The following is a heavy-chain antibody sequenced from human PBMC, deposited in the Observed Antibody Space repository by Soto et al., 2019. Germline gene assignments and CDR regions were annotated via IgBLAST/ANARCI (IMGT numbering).Heavy chain of an antibody. D-gene: IGHD2-8*02. CDR2: ISHDGNVN. Sequence: QVQLVESGGGVVQPGRSLRLSCEASGFTFSSYAMHWVRQAPGKGLEWVAVISHDGNVNYYSESVKGRFTMSRDNSKDTLYLQMDSLRTEDTAVYFCAKDEYWESHFYYFMDIWGKGTPVTVSS. CDR1: GFTFSSYA. CDR3: AKDEYWESHFYYFMDI. J-gene: IGHJ6*03. V-gene: IGHV3-30*18.